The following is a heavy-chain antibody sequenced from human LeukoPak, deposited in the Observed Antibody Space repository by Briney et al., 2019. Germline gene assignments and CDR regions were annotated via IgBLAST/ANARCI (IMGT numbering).Heavy chain of an antibody. CDR3: AKRAGSGSTKVFDI. Sequence: SETLSLTCIVSGGSISSSSYYWGWIRQPPGKGLEGIGSIHYSGSTYYNPSLKSPVTISVDTPKNQFSLKLSSVTAADTAVYYCAKRAGSGSTKVFDIWGQGTMVTVSS. J-gene: IGHJ3*02. D-gene: IGHD3-10*01. CDR2: IHYSGST. V-gene: IGHV4-39*01. CDR1: GGSISSSSYY.